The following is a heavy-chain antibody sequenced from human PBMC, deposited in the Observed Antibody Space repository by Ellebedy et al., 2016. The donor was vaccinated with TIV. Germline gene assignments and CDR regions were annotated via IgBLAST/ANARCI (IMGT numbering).Heavy chain of an antibody. Sequence: GESLKISXAASGFSSSDYYMSWIRQAPGKGLEWVSYISDSGSMIHYADSVKGRFTISRDNSKNSLYLQMNNLRAEDTAMYYCARISSGRSFYGMDVWGQGTTVTVSS. D-gene: IGHD6-19*01. CDR3: ARISSGRSFYGMDV. CDR2: ISDSGSMI. J-gene: IGHJ6*02. CDR1: GFSSSDYY. V-gene: IGHV3-11*01.